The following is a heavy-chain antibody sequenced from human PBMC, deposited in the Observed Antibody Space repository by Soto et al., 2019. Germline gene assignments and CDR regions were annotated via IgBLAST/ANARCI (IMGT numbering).Heavy chain of an antibody. CDR3: ARDVLGGWVEKTYRAFDI. D-gene: IGHD1-26*01. CDR1: GGTFKTFG. CDR2: IIPLLRTT. J-gene: IGHJ3*02. Sequence: QVQLVQSGAELQKPGSSVTVSCQASGGTFKTFGISWVRQAPGQGLQWMGGIIPLLRTTDYAQNFQGRISISADESTNTVFMELTSLRSEDTAVYYCARDVLGGWVEKTYRAFDIWGQGTLVAVSS. V-gene: IGHV1-69*01.